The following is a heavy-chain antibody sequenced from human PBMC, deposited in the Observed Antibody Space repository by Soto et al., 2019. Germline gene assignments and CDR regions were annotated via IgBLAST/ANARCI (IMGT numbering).Heavy chain of an antibody. CDR3: ARVDVLRSLEWLV. D-gene: IGHD3-3*01. Sequence: QVQLVQSGAEVREPGASVKVSCKASGHSLNKYDINWVRQAPGQGLEWMGWVNPNSGETGFAQKFQGRITMTRNTSINTVYMELRSLRSDDTAVYYCARVDVLRSLEWLVWGQGTLVNVSS. J-gene: IGHJ4*02. V-gene: IGHV1-8*01. CDR1: GHSLNKYD. CDR2: VNPNSGET.